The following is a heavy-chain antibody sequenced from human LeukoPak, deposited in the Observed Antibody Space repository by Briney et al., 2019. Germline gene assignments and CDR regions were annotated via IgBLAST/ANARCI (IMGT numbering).Heavy chain of an antibody. CDR2: IYTSGST. D-gene: IGHD3-22*01. CDR1: GGSISSYY. V-gene: IGHV4-4*07. Sequence: SETLSLTCTVSGGSISSYYWSWIRQPAGKGLEWIGRIYTSGSTNYNPSLKSRVTISVDTSKNQFSLKLSSVTAADTAVYYCAATGDYDSSGYYGTIDYWGQGTLVTVSS. J-gene: IGHJ4*02. CDR3: AATGDYDSSGYYGTIDY.